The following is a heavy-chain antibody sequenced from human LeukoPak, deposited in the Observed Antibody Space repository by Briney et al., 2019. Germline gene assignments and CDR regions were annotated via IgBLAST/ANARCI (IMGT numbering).Heavy chain of an antibody. V-gene: IGHV4-30-4*07. CDR1: GGSISSGGYS. J-gene: IGHJ5*02. Sequence: PSETLSLTCAVSGGSISSGGYSWSWIRQPPGKGLEWIGYIYYSGSTYYNPSLKSRVTISVDTSKNQFSLKLSSVTAADTAVYYCARAWIPAAISRWFDPWGQGTLVTVSS. CDR3: ARAWIPAAISRWFDP. D-gene: IGHD2-2*01. CDR2: IYYSGST.